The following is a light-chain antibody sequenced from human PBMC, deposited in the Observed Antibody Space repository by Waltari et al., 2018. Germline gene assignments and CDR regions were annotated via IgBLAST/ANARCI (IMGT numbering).Light chain of an antibody. CDR1: QSVGRN. Sequence: DIVMTQSPATLSVSPGERATLSCRASQSVGRNLAWYQHKPGQAPRLLISGASTRETGIPARFSCSVSVTEFPLTISGLQSEDFSVYYCQQYGNWPPSFGPGTKVDIK. CDR3: QQYGNWPPS. J-gene: IGKJ3*01. CDR2: GAS. V-gene: IGKV3-15*01.